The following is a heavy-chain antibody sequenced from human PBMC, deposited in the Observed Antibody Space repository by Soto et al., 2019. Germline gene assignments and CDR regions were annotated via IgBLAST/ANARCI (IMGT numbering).Heavy chain of an antibody. CDR3: ARILDAIGIVTVCLNMDV. V-gene: IGHV1-18*01. D-gene: IGHD3-16*01. CDR2: ISAYNGNT. CDR1: GYTFTSYG. J-gene: IGHJ6*03. Sequence: GASVKVSCKASGYTFTSYGISWVRQAPGQGLEGMGWISAYNGNTNYAQKLQGRVTMTTDTSTSTAYMELRSLRSDDTAVYYCARILDAIGIVTVCLNMDVWGKGTTVTVSS.